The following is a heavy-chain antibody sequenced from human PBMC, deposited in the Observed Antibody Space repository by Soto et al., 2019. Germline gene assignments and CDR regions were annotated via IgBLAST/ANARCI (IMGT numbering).Heavy chain of an antibody. V-gene: IGHV4-4*07. CDR2: VYSSGGT. CDR1: GGSISSYY. D-gene: IGHD3-3*01. Sequence: SQTLSLTCTVSGGSISSYYWTWILQPAGKRLEWIGRVYSSGGTDYNPSLKSRVTISLDTSKNQFSLRLLSVTDADTAVYYCARGQRFSDWFDPWGQGTLVTVS. CDR3: ARGQRFSDWFDP. J-gene: IGHJ5*02.